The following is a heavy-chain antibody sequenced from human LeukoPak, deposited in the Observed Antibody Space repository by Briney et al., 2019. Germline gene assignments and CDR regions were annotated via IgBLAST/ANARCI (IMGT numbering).Heavy chain of an antibody. J-gene: IGHJ4*02. CDR3: VRDPHIVVVPAARVYYFDY. V-gene: IGHV3-48*03. CDR2: ISSGGSTI. Sequence: GGSLRLSCAASGFTFSSFEMNWVGQAPGKGLEWVSYISSGGSTIYYADSVKGRFTISREKAKNSLYLQMDSLRAEDTAVYYCVRDPHIVVVPAARVYYFDYWGQGTLVTVSS. CDR1: GFTFSSFE. D-gene: IGHD2-2*01.